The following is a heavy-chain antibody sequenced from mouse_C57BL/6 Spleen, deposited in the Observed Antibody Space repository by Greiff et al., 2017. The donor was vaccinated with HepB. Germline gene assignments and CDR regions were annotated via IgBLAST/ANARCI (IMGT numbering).Heavy chain of an antibody. CDR1: GFNIKDYY. J-gene: IGHJ2*01. D-gene: IGHD1-1*02. CDR3: ASSYGGCYLDY. V-gene: IGHV14-2*01. CDR2: IDAEDGDT. Sequence: EVKLLESGAELVKPGASVKFSCTASGFNIKDYYMHWVMQRTEQGLEWIGRIDAEDGDTKYAPKFQGKITITADTSSNTAYLQLSSLTSEDTAVYYRASSYGGCYLDYWGQGTNLTVSS.